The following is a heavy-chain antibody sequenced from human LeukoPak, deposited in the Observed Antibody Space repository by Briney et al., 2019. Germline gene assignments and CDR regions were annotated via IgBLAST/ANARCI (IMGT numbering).Heavy chain of an antibody. CDR3: VKGFYDILTAYWGGGDY. V-gene: IGHV3-64D*06. Sequence: GGSLRLSCSAPGFTFSSYAMHWVRQAPGKGLEYVSAISSNGGSTYYADSVKGRFTISIDNSKNTLYLQMSSLRADDTAVYYCVKGFYDILTAYWGGGDYWGQGTLVTVSS. CDR1: GFTFSSYA. D-gene: IGHD3-9*01. CDR2: ISSNGGST. J-gene: IGHJ4*02.